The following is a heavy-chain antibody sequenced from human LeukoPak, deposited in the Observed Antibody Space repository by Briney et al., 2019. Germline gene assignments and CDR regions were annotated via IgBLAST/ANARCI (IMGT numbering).Heavy chain of an antibody. D-gene: IGHD6-13*01. V-gene: IGHV4-30-2*01. Sequence: SQTLSLTCTVSGGSISSGGYYWSWIRQPPGKGLEWIGYIYHSGSTYYNPSLKSRVTISVDRSKNQFSLKLSSVTAADTAVYYCASQVGIAAAGTGFDYWGQGTLVTVSS. CDR3: ASQVGIAAAGTGFDY. J-gene: IGHJ4*02. CDR1: GGSISSGGYY. CDR2: IYHSGST.